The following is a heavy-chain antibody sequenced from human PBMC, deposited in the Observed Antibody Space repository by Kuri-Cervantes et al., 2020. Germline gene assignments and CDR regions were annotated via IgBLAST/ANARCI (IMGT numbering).Heavy chain of an antibody. Sequence: GGSLRLSCAASGFTFSDYYMSWIRQAPGKGLEWVSYISSSGNNTYYEDSVKGRFTISRDNSKNTLYLQMKSLRAEDTAVYYCAKAGYSGYDYLPRWFDPWGQGTLVTVSS. J-gene: IGHJ5*02. V-gene: IGHV3-11*01. D-gene: IGHD5-12*01. CDR3: AKAGYSGYDYLPRWFDP. CDR1: GFTFSDYY. CDR2: ISSSGNNT.